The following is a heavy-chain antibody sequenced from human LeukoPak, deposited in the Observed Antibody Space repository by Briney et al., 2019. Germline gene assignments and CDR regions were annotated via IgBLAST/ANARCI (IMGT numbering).Heavy chain of an antibody. J-gene: IGHJ4*02. V-gene: IGHV1-46*04. D-gene: IGHD5-18*01. CDR3: ARFSYGGGGYFDY. CDR1: GYTFTSYY. CDR2: INPSGGST. Sequence: ASVKVSCKASGYTFTSYYMHWVRQAPGQGLEWMGIINPSGGSTSYAQKLQGRVTMTRDTSTSTVYMELSSLRSEGTAVYYCARFSYGGGGYFDYWGQGTLVTVSS.